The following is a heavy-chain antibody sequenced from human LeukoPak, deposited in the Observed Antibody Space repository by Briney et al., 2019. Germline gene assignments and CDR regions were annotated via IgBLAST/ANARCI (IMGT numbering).Heavy chain of an antibody. D-gene: IGHD3-22*01. CDR2: VYYSGSS. V-gene: IGHV4-59*01. Sequence: SETLSLTCTVSGGSINGYYWTWIRQSPGKGLEWIGYVYYSGSSNYNPSLKSRVTISADTSKNQFSLKLTSVTAADTAVYYCARVGTYYYDSSGYSWFDPWGQGTLVTVSS. CDR1: GGSINGYY. J-gene: IGHJ5*02. CDR3: ARVGTYYYDSSGYSWFDP.